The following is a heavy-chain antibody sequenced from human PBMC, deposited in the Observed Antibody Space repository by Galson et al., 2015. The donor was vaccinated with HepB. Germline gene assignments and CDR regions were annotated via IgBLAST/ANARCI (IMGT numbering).Heavy chain of an antibody. D-gene: IGHD4/OR15-4a*01. CDR1: GYTSTSNG. Sequence: SVKVSCKASGYTSTSNGISWVRQAPGQGLEWMGWISANSGNTIYAQKLQGRVTMTRDTSTGTAYVELGSLSSDDTAVYYCARDRDYRLDYWGQGTLVTVSS. V-gene: IGHV1-18*04. J-gene: IGHJ4*02. CDR3: ARDRDYRLDY. CDR2: ISANSGNT.